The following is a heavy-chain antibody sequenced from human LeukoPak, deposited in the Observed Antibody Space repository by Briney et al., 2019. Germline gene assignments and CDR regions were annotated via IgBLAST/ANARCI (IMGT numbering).Heavy chain of an antibody. CDR1: GGSISSGGYY. Sequence: SETLSLTCTVSGGSISSGGYYWSWIRQHPGKGREWIGYIYYSGSTYYNPSLKSRVTISVDTSKNQFSLKLSSVTAADTAVYYCAREAGYYDSSGYWALFDYWGQGTLVTVSS. V-gene: IGHV4-31*03. CDR3: AREAGYYDSSGYWALFDY. J-gene: IGHJ4*02. D-gene: IGHD3-22*01. CDR2: IYYSGST.